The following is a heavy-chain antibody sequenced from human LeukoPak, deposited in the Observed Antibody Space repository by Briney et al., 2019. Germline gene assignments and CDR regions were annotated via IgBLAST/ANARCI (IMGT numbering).Heavy chain of an antibody. J-gene: IGHJ4*02. D-gene: IGHD5/OR15-5a*01. V-gene: IGHV3-15*01. CDR3: TTSTSPGIDH. Sequence: PGGSLRLSCAASGFTFYNAWMSWVRQAPGKGLEWVARIKSKIHGGTSDYAAPVKGSFTISRDDSENMVYLQMNSLKTDDTAVYYCTTSTSPGIDHWGQGTLVTVSS. CDR2: IKSKIHGGTS. CDR1: GFTFYNAW.